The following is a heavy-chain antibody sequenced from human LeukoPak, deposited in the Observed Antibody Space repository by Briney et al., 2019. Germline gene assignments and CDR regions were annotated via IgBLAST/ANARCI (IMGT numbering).Heavy chain of an antibody. CDR2: IHYSGST. CDR1: GGSIGSDS. Sequence: SETLSLTCSVSGGSIGSDSWNWIRRAPGKRLEWIGNIHYSGSTNYNPSLQSRVTISIDTAKYQFSLRLTSVTAADSAVYYCVRGANLWGQGILVTVSP. J-gene: IGHJ5*02. D-gene: IGHD5-12*01. V-gene: IGHV4-59*01. CDR3: VRGANL.